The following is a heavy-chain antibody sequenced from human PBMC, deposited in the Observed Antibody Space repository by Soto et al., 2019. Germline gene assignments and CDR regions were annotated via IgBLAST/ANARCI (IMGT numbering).Heavy chain of an antibody. CDR3: AAAPRY. CDR2: MFYSGST. Sequence: SETLSLTCTVSGASIRSYHWSWIRQPPGRGLEWIGYMFYSGSTNHNPSLKSRVTMLIDMPKNQFSLKLTSVSAADTAVYYCAAAPRYWGQGILVIVSS. J-gene: IGHJ4*02. D-gene: IGHD2-15*01. CDR1: GASIRSYH. V-gene: IGHV4-59*01.